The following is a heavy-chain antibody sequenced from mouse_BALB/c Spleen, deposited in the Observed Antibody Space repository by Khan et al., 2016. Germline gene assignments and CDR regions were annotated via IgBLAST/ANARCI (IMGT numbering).Heavy chain of an antibody. CDR2: IYYSGTI. V-gene: IGHV3-5*02. CDR1: GISITTGNYR. J-gene: IGHJ3*01. Sequence: EVQLQESGPGLVKPSQTVSLTCTVTGISITTGNYRWSWIRQFPGNKLEWIGYIYYSGTITSNPSLTSRSTITRDTSQNQFFLSMNSLTADDTPTYDGARDHYYGYWYAYGGQGTLVTVSA. CDR3: ARDHYYGYWYAY. D-gene: IGHD1-2*01.